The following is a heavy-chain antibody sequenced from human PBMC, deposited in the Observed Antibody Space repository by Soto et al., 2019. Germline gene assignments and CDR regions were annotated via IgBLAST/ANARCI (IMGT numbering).Heavy chain of an antibody. CDR1: GESISSSSYY. V-gene: IGHV4-39*01. CDR3: ARQRTTVVTQAYFDH. J-gene: IGHJ4*02. D-gene: IGHD2-21*02. Sequence: SLTCIVSGESISSSSYYWGWIRQPPGKGLEWIGSIYYSGRTYYNPSFKSRVTISIDTSKSQFSLKLSSVTATDTAVYYCARQRTTVVTQAYFDHWGQGALVPVSS. CDR2: IYYSGRT.